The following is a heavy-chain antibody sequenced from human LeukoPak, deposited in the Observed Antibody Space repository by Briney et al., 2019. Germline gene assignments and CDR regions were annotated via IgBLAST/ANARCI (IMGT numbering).Heavy chain of an antibody. J-gene: IGHJ5*02. CDR2: IYYSGST. Sequence: SQTVSLSCTVSGGSISSGDYYWSWIRQPPGKGLEWIGYIYYSGSTYYNPSLKSRVTISVDTSKNQFSLKLSSVTAADTAVYYCARVNFWSGYYDPSSDWFDPWGQGTLVTVSS. V-gene: IGHV4-30-4*08. CDR1: GGSISSGDYY. CDR3: ARVNFWSGYYDPSSDWFDP. D-gene: IGHD3-3*01.